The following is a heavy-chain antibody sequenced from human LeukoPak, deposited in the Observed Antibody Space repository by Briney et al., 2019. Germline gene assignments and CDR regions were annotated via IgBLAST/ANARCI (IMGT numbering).Heavy chain of an antibody. J-gene: IGHJ4*02. CDR2: ISDDGSTE. CDR3: IKEGATGSRYNFDY. D-gene: IGHD2-15*01. CDR1: GFTFSSHG. V-gene: IGHV3-30*18. Sequence: GGSLKLSCAAFGFTFSSHGMHWVRQAPGKGLEWVAVISDDGSTEYYADSVKGRFTISRDNSKNTVSLQMNSLRDDDTDVFYCIKEGATGSRYNFDYWGQGTLVTVSS.